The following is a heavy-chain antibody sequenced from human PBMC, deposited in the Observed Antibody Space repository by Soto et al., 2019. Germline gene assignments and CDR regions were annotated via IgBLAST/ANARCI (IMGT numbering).Heavy chain of an antibody. CDR1: GFTFSDYY. J-gene: IGHJ6*02. CDR3: ARGGDSSGLYGMDV. CDR2: ISSSGSTI. D-gene: IGHD6-19*01. Sequence: GESLKISCAASGFTFSDYYMSWIRQAPGKGLEWVSYISSSGSTIYYADSVKGRFTISRDNAKNSQYLQMNSLRAEDTAVYYCARGGDSSGLYGMDVWGQGTTVTVSS. V-gene: IGHV3-11*01.